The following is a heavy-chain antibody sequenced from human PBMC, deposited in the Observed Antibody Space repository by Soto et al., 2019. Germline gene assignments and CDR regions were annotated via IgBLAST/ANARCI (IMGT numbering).Heavy chain of an antibody. J-gene: IGHJ5*02. Sequence: SETLSLTCAVYGGSFSGYYWSWIRQPPGKGLEWIGEINHSGSTNYNPSLKSRVTISVDTSKNQFSLKLSSVTAADTAVYYCARGLRYCSSTSCPPSFRFDPWGQGTLVTVSS. V-gene: IGHV4-34*01. CDR3: ARGLRYCSSTSCPPSFRFDP. D-gene: IGHD2-2*01. CDR1: GGSFSGYY. CDR2: INHSGST.